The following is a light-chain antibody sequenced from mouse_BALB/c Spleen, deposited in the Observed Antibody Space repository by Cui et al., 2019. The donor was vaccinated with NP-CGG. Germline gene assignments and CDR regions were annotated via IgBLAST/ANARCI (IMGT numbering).Light chain of an antibody. J-gene: IGLJ1*01. CDR3: ALWYSNHWV. V-gene: IGLV1*01. CDR1: TGAVTISNY. Sequence: QAVVTQESAPTTSPGETVTLTCSSSTGAVTISNYANWVQEKPDHLFTGLIGGTNNRAPGVPARFSGSLIGDKAALTITGVQTEDEAIYFCALWYSNHWVFGGGTKLTVL. CDR2: GTN.